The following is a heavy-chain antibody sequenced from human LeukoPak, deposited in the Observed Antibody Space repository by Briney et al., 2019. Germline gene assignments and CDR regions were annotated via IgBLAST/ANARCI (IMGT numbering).Heavy chain of an antibody. CDR3: ARDKDRGVIIEFDY. D-gene: IGHD3-10*01. CDR2: ISSSSSYI. CDR1: GFTFSSYS. Sequence: GGSLRLSCAASGFTFSSYSMNWVRQAPGKGLEWVSSISSSSSYIYYADSVKGRFTTSRDNAKNSRYLQMNSLRAEDTAVYYYARDKDRGVIIEFDYWGRGTLVTVSS. J-gene: IGHJ4*02. V-gene: IGHV3-21*01.